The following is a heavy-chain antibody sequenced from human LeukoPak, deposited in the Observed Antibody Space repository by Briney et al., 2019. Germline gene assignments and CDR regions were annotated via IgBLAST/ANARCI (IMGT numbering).Heavy chain of an antibody. Sequence: SETLPLTCTVSGVSISSSNSYWGWIRQPPGKGLEWIGSIYYSGNTYYNASLKSQVSISIYTSKNRFSLKLTSVTAADTAVYYCARQTGSGLFILPGGQGTLVTVSS. CDR1: GVSISSSNSY. V-gene: IGHV4-39*01. J-gene: IGHJ4*02. D-gene: IGHD3/OR15-3a*01. CDR3: ARQTGSGLFILP. CDR2: IYYSGNT.